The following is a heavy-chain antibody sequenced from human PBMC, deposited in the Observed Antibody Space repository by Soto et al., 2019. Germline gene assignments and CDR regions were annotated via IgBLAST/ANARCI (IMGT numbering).Heavy chain of an antibody. CDR3: ARYPRREFAYYYYYGMDV. V-gene: IGHV1-69*13. Sequence: GPSVKVSCKASGYTFTGYYMHWVRQAPGQGLEWMGGIIPIFGTANYAQKFQGRVTITADESTSTAYMELSSLRSEDTAVYYCARYPRREFAYYYYYGMDVWGQGTTVTVSS. CDR2: IIPIFGTA. J-gene: IGHJ6*02. CDR1: GYTFTGYY. D-gene: IGHD3-10*01.